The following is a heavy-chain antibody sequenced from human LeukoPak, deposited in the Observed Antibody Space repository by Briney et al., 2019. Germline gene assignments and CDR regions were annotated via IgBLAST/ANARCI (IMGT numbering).Heavy chain of an antibody. J-gene: IGHJ4*02. CDR3: ARRTVGATPRFDF. CDR2: IYYSGST. CDR1: GGSISSSFYY. V-gene: IGHV4-39*01. Sequence: PSETLSLTCTVSGGSISSSFYYWGWIRHPPGKGLEWIGSIYYSGSTNYNPSLKSRVTMSVGTSKNQFSLRLSSVTAADTAVYYCARRTVGATPRFDFWGQGTLVTVSS. D-gene: IGHD1-26*01.